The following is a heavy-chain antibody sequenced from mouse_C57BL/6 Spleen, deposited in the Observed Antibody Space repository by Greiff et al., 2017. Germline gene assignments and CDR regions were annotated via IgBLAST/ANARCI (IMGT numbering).Heavy chain of an antibody. Sequence: QVQLQQPGAELVKPGASVKLSCKASGYTFTSYWMQWVKQRPGQGLEWIGEIDPSDSYTNYNQKFKGKATLTVDTSSSTAYMQLSSLTSEDSAVYYCARRRDHPGAMDYWGQGTSVTVSS. CDR1: GYTFTSYW. V-gene: IGHV1-50*01. CDR2: IDPSDSYT. J-gene: IGHJ4*01. CDR3: ARRRDHPGAMDY.